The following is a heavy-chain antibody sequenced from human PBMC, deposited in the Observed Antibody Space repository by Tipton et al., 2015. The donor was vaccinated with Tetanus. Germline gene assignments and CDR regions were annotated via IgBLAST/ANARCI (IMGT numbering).Heavy chain of an antibody. J-gene: IGHJ4*02. V-gene: IGHV5-51*01. D-gene: IGHD2-21*02. CDR1: GYNFATFW. CDR2: IFPGGSGV. CDR3: ARRGGGDLDH. Sequence: QSGPEVKKPGESLNISCKASGYNFATFWIGWVRQKPGKGLEWMGIIFPGGSGVRYSPTFEGQVTISADKSITTAYLQWSSLRASDTAMYYCARRGGGDLDHWGQGTLVTVSS.